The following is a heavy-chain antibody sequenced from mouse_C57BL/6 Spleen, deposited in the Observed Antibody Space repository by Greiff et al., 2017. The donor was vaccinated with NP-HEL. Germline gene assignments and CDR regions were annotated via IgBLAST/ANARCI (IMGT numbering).Heavy chain of an antibody. CDR3: TRDYYGSSYGGFAY. CDR1: GYTFTDYE. Sequence: QVQLQQSGAELVRPGASVTLSCKASGYTFTDYEMHWVKQTPVHGLEWIGAIDPETGGTAYNQKFKGKAILTADKSSSTAYMELRSLTSEDSAVYYCTRDYYGSSYGGFAYWGQGTLVTVSA. V-gene: IGHV1-15*01. J-gene: IGHJ3*01. CDR2: IDPETGGT. D-gene: IGHD1-1*01.